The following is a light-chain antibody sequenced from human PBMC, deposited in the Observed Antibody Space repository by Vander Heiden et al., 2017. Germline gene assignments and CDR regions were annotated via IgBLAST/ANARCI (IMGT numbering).Light chain of an antibody. J-gene: IGLJ3*02. CDR1: NIGSKS. V-gene: IGLV3-21*02. CDR2: DDS. CDR3: QVWDSSTDHWV. Sequence: SSVLTHPPPVSVAPGQTARITWGGDNIGSKSVHWYQQRAGQAAVLVVYDDSDRPSGIPERFSGFSSGNTATLIIRRVEAGDEADYYCQVWDSSTDHWVFGGGTKLTVL.